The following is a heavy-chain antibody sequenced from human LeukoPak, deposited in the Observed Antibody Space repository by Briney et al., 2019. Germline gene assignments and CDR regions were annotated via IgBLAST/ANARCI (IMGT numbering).Heavy chain of an antibody. Sequence: SETLSLTCAVYGGSISGYYWSWIRQPPGKGLEWIGEFNHSGSTNYNPSLKSRVTISVDTSKNQSSLKLSSVTAADTAVYYCARGSQSLGYCSGGSCRAKIFDYWGQGTLVTVSS. CDR1: GGSISGYY. V-gene: IGHV4-34*01. J-gene: IGHJ4*02. D-gene: IGHD2-15*01. CDR2: FNHSGST. CDR3: ARGSQSLGYCSGGSCRAKIFDY.